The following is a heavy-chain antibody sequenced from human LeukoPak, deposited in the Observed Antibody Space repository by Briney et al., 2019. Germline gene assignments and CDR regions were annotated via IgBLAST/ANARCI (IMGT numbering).Heavy chain of an antibody. J-gene: IGHJ6*02. Sequence: GGSLRLSCAASGFTVSSNYMSWVRQVPGKGLEWVSVIYSGGSTYYADSVKGRFTISRDNSKNTLYLQMNSLRAEDTAVYYCARARPEDGMDVWGQGTTVTVSS. CDR2: IYSGGST. CDR3: ARARPEDGMDV. V-gene: IGHV3-53*01. CDR1: GFTVSSNY.